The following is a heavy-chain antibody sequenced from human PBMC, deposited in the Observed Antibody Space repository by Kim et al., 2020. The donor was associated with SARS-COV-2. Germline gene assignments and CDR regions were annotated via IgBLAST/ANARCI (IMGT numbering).Heavy chain of an antibody. J-gene: IGHJ6*01. CDR1: GFSFSSYD. CDR2: IGTAGDT. Sequence: GGSLRLSCVVSGFSFSSYDMSWVRQAPGKGLEWVAVIGTAGDTYYPVYAMGRFTTSSENAKNSLLYQKNSMRAGEKTAIYCARGLNSSRVWAVVFWGEGT. V-gene: IGHV3-13*01. CDR3: ARGLNSSRVWAVVF. D-gene: IGHD6-13*01.